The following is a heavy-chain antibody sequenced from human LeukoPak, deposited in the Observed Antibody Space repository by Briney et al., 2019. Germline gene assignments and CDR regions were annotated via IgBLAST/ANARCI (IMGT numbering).Heavy chain of an antibody. CDR3: ARGMAVAGTAWFDP. D-gene: IGHD6-19*01. Sequence: PSETLSLTCAVHGGSFSGYYWSWIRQPPGKGLEWIGEINHSGSTNYNPSLKSRVTISVDTSKNQFSLKLSSVTAADTAVYYCARGMAVAGTAWFDPWGQGTLVTVSS. CDR2: INHSGST. J-gene: IGHJ5*02. V-gene: IGHV4-34*01. CDR1: GGSFSGYY.